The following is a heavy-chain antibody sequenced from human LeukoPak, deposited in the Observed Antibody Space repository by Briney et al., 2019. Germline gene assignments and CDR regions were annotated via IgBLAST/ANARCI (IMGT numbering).Heavy chain of an antibody. V-gene: IGHV1-46*01. Sequence: ASVKVSCKASGYTFTSYYMHWVRQAPGQGLEWMGIINPSGGSTSYAQKFQGRVTMTRDASTSTVYVELSSLRSEDTAVYYCARDSSGWNWFDPWGQGTLVTVSS. D-gene: IGHD6-19*01. CDR3: ARDSSGWNWFDP. J-gene: IGHJ5*02. CDR2: INPSGGST. CDR1: GYTFTSYY.